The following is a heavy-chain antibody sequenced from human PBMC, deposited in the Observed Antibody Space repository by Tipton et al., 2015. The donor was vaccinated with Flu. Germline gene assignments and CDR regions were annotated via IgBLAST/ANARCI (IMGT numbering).Heavy chain of an antibody. CDR2: IYYSGST. CDR3: ARVGTAMFDP. J-gene: IGHJ5*02. D-gene: IGHD5-18*01. CDR1: GGSISSSSYY. Sequence: TLSLTCTVSGGSISSSSYYWGWIRQPPGKGLEWIGSIYYSGSTYYNPSLKSRVTISVDTSKNQFSLKLSSVTAADTAVYDCARVGTAMFDPWGQGTLVTVSS. V-gene: IGHV4-39*07.